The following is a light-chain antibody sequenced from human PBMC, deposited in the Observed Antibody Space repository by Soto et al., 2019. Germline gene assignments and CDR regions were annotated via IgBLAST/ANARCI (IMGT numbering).Light chain of an antibody. V-gene: IGLV2-23*03. J-gene: IGLJ1*01. CDR3: CSYAGSSTFPYV. Sequence: QSALTQPPSVSGSPGQSITISCTGTSSDVGRYNHVSWYQQHPGKAPKLIIYEGSERPSGVTNRFSGSKSGNTASLTVSGLQAEDEADYYCCSYAGSSTFPYVFGSGTKLTVL. CDR2: EGS. CDR1: SSDVGRYNH.